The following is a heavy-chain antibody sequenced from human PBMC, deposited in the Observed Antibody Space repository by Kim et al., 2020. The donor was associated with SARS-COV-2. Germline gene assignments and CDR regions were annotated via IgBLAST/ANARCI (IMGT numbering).Heavy chain of an antibody. Sequence: RIITHAESVRGRFSISRDDATNTLYLQMTSLSPDDTAIYYCAKDFGGPSASWGQGTLVTVSS. CDR2: RII. V-gene: IGHV3-74*01. D-gene: IGHD3-16*01. CDR3: AKDFGGPSAS. J-gene: IGHJ5*02.